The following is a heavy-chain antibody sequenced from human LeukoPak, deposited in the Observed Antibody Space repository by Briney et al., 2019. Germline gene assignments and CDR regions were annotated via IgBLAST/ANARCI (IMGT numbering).Heavy chain of an antibody. CDR3: AKDRSIVAAHGMDV. CDR2: ISWDGGST. Sequence: HSGGSLRLSCAASGFTFDDYAMHWVRQAPGKGLEWVSLISWDGGSTYYADSVKGRFTISRDNSKNTLYLQMNSLRAEDTAVYYCAKDRSIVAAHGMDVWGQGTTVTVSS. CDR1: GFTFDDYA. V-gene: IGHV3-43D*03. D-gene: IGHD5-12*01. J-gene: IGHJ6*02.